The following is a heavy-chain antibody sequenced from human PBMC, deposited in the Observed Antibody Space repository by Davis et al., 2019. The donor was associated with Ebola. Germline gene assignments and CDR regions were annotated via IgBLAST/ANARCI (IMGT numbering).Heavy chain of an antibody. V-gene: IGHV3-9*01. J-gene: IGHJ5*02. CDR1: GFTFSSYA. D-gene: IGHD6-13*01. Sequence: GGSLRLSCAASGFTFSSYAMSWVRQAPGKGLEWVSGISWNSGSIGYADSVKGRFTISRDNAKNSLYLQMNSLRAEDTALYYCAKADGSSWYYNWFDPWGQGTLVTVSS. CDR3: AKADGSSWYYNWFDP. CDR2: ISWNSGSI.